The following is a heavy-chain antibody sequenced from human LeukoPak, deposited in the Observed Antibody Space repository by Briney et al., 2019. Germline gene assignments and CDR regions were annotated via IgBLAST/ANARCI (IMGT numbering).Heavy chain of an antibody. Sequence: SETLSLTCTASGGSISGYSWSWIRQPPGKGLEWIGYIYYSGSTNYTPSLTSRVTISVNTSKNQFSLKLSSVTAAETAVYYCVRASGIAVAGTLYYGMDFWVKGTTVSVPS. J-gene: IGHJ6*04. CDR2: IYYSGST. D-gene: IGHD6-19*01. CDR1: GGSISGYS. CDR3: VRASGIAVAGTLYYGMDF. V-gene: IGHV4-59*01.